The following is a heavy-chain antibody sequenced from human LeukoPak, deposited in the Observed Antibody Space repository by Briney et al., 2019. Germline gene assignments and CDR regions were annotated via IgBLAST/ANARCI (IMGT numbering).Heavy chain of an antibody. CDR2: ITSSGSTM. Sequence: PGGSLRLSCAASGFTFSSYEMNWVRQAPGEGLEWVSYITSSGSTMYYADSVKGRFTISRDNAKNSLYLQMNSLRAEDTAVYYCARRQQLDSWGQGPLVTVSS. D-gene: IGHD6-13*01. CDR3: ARRQQLDS. V-gene: IGHV3-48*03. CDR1: GFTFSSYE. J-gene: IGHJ4*02.